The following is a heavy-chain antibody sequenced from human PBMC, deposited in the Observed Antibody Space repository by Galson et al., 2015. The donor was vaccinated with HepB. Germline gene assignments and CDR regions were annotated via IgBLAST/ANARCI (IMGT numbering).Heavy chain of an antibody. V-gene: IGHV3-30*04. CDR2: ISYDGSNK. J-gene: IGHJ4*02. D-gene: IGHD6-13*01. CDR1: GFTFSSYA. CDR3: ARDRGIGQLVFRYFDY. Sequence: SLRLSCAASGFTFSSYAMHWVRQAPGKGLEWVAVISYDGSNKYYADSVKGRFTTSRDNSKNTLYLQMNSLRAEDTAVYYCARDRGIGQLVFRYFDYWGQGTLVTVSS.